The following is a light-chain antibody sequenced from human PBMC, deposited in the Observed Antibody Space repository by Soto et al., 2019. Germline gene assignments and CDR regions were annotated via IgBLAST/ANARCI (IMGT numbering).Light chain of an antibody. V-gene: IGLV1-51*01. CDR1: HSNIGNNF. Sequence: QSVLTQPPSVSAAPGQTVTISCSGSHSNIGNNFVSWYQHLPGTAPKLLIYDNNKRPSGIPVRFSGSKSGTSATLGITGLQTGDEAEYYCGTWDYSLTAVVFGGGTKVTVL. CDR2: DNN. CDR3: GTWDYSLTAVV. J-gene: IGLJ2*01.